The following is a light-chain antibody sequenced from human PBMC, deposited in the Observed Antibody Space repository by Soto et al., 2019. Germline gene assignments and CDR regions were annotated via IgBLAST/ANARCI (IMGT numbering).Light chain of an antibody. Sequence: EGVLTQSPGTLSLSLGESATLSCRASQSVTRNYLAWYQQKPGQAPRLLFYDASSRASGIPDRFTCSGSGTDFTFTISRLEAEHFGVYFCQQYGTSSSTFGQGT. CDR3: QQYGTSSST. V-gene: IGKV3-20*01. CDR1: QSVTRNY. J-gene: IGKJ5*01. CDR2: DAS.